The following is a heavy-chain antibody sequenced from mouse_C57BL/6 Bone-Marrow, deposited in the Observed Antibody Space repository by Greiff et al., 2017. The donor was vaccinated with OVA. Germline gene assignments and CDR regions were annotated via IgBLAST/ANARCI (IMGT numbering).Heavy chain of an antibody. CDR1: GYTFTDYY. D-gene: IGHD1-1*01. CDR3: SRSDYYGSPSAY. CDR2: INPYNGGT. J-gene: IGHJ3*01. V-gene: IGHV1-19*01. Sequence: VHVKQSGPVLVKPGASVKMSCKASGYTFTDYYMNWVKQSHGKSLEWIGVINPYNGGTSYNQKFKGKATLTVDKSSSTAYMELNSLTSEDSAVYYCSRSDYYGSPSAYWGQGTLVTVSA.